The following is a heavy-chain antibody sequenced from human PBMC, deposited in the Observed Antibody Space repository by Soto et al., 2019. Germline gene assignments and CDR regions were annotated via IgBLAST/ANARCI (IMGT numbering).Heavy chain of an antibody. CDR2: IYYSGST. D-gene: IGHD3-3*01. Sequence: SETLSLTCTVSGGSISSYYWSWIRQPPGKGLEWIGYIYYSGSTNYNPSLKSRVTISVDTSKNQFSLKLSSVTAADTAVYYCARVDFWSGYYLALIDPWGQGTLVTVSS. CDR3: ARVDFWSGYYLALIDP. V-gene: IGHV4-59*01. J-gene: IGHJ5*02. CDR1: GGSISSYY.